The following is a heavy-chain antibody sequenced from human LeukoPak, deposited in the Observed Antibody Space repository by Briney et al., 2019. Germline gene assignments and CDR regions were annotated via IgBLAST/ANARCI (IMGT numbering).Heavy chain of an antibody. V-gene: IGHV4-34*01. CDR1: GVSFSGYY. J-gene: IGHJ5*02. CDR3: AREKPRSWFDP. CDR2: INHSGST. Sequence: SETLSLTCAVYGVSFSGYYWSWIRQPPGKGLEWIGEINHSGSTNYNPSLKSRVTISVDTSKNQFSLKLSSVTAADTAVYYCAREKPRSWFDPWGQGTLVTVSS.